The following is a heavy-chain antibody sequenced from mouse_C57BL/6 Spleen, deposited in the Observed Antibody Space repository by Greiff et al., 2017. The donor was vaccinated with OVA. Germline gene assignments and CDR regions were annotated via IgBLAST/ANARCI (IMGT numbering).Heavy chain of an antibody. Sequence: EVKVVESGGGLVKPGGSLKLSCAASGFTFSDYGMHWVRQAPEKGLEWVAYISSGSSTISYADTVKGRFTISRDNAKNTLFLQMTSLRSEDTAMYYCARLYFDYWGQGTTLTVSS. J-gene: IGHJ2*01. CDR3: ARLYFDY. CDR2: ISSGSSTI. CDR1: GFTFSDYG. V-gene: IGHV5-17*01.